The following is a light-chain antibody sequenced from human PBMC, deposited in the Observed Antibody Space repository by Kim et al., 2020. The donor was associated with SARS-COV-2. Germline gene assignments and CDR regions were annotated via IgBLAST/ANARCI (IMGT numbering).Light chain of an antibody. CDR2: GKN. V-gene: IGLV3-19*01. CDR3: NSRDSSGKGV. J-gene: IGLJ1*01. CDR1: SLGTYF. Sequence: ARGQTGRITCQGDSLGTYFASWYQQKPGQAPILVIYGKNNRPSGIPDRFSGSTSGNTSSLTITGAQAEDEADFYCNSRDSSGKGVFGTGTKVTVL.